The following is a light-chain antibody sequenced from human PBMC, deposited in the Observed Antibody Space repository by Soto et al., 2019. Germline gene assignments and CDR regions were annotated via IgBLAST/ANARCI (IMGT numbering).Light chain of an antibody. J-gene: IGLJ1*01. CDR1: SSDIGRYNY. Sequence: QSVLTQSASVSGSPGQSITISCTGTSSDIGRYNYVSWYQQYPGKAPKFMIYDVSNRPSGVSNRFSGSKAGNKASLTISGLQAEDEADYYCSSYISSSTYVFGTGTKVTVL. CDR2: DVS. V-gene: IGLV2-14*01. CDR3: SSYISSSTYV.